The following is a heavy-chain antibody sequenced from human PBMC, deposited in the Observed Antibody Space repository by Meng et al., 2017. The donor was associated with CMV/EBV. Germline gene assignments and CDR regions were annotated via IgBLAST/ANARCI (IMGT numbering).Heavy chain of an antibody. D-gene: IGHD3-16*01. CDR1: GGSISSHV. Sequence: EPLSLTCTVPGGSISSHVWSWIRQPAGKGLEWIGRIYSSGSTNYNPSLKSRVTMSVDTSKNQYSLQLNSVTAADTAVYYCASLGGGYWGQGTLVTVSS. J-gene: IGHJ4*02. CDR3: ASLGGGY. CDR2: IYSSGST. V-gene: IGHV4-4*07.